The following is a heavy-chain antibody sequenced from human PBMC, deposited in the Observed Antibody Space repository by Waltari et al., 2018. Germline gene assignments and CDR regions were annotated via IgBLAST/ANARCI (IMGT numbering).Heavy chain of an antibody. Sequence: EVQLVESGGGLVQPGKSLRLSCVASGFMFEDSALHWVRQVPGKYHEWLAGISWNSNKIVYADSVKGRFTISRDNAENSLYLLMNSLRAEDTALYYCVRDAFGNTIGGVFDYWGQGTLLTVSS. CDR1: GFMFEDSA. CDR2: ISWNSNKI. J-gene: IGHJ4*02. CDR3: VRDAFGNTIGGVFDY. V-gene: IGHV3-9*01. D-gene: IGHD3-3*01.